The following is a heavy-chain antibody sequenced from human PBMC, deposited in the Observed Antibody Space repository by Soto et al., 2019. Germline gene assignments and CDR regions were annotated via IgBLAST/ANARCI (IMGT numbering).Heavy chain of an antibody. CDR3: VRDIR. CDR1: GFTFNNFW. V-gene: IGHV3-74*01. CDR2: INSDGTTT. J-gene: IGHJ4*02. Sequence: EVQLVESGGGLVQPGGSLRLSCAASGFTFNNFWMCWVRQTPEKGLVWVSGINSDGTTTIYADSVKGRFTISRDNAKNTLYLQMNSLTVEDTAIYYCVRDIRWGQGTLVTVSS.